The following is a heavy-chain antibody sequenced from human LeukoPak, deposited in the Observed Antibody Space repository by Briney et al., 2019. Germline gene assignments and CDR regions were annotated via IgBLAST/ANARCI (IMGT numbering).Heavy chain of an antibody. D-gene: IGHD4/OR15-4a*01. J-gene: IGHJ4*02. CDR3: ARRAVTLGLPDY. Sequence: SETLSLTCAVYGGSFSGYYWSWIRQPPGKGLEWIGEIYHSGSTNYNPSLKSRVTISVDKSKNQFSLKLSSVTAADTAVYYCARRAVTLGLPDYWGQGTLVTVSS. CDR2: IYHSGST. CDR1: GGSFSGYY. V-gene: IGHV4-34*01.